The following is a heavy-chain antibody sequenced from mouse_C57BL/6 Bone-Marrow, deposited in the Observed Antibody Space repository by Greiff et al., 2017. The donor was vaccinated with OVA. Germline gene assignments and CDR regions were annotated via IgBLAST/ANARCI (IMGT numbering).Heavy chain of an antibody. V-gene: IGHV1-7*01. CDR3: ARCPFAY. CDR1: GYTFTSYW. J-gene: IGHJ3*01. Sequence: QVQLKQSGAELAKPGASVKLSCKASGYTFTSYWMHWVKQRPGQGLEWIGYINPSSGYTKYNQKFKDKATLTAAKSSSTAYMQLSSLTYEDSAVYYCARCPFAYWGQGTLVTVSA. CDR2: INPSSGYT.